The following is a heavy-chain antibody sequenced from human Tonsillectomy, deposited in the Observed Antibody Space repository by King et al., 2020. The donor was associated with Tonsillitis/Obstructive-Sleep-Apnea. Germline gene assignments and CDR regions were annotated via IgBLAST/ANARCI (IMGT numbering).Heavy chain of an antibody. V-gene: IGHV3-64*01. D-gene: IGHD2-2*01. J-gene: IGHJ6*03. CDR2: ISSNGGST. Sequence: EVQLVESGGGLVQPGGSLRLSCAASGFTFRSYSMHWVRQAPGKGLEYVSGISSNGGSTSYANSVKGRFTISRDNSKNTVYLHMGRLRAEDMAVYYCVRDEGHCSSTSCTYMDVWGKGTAVTVSS. CDR3: VRDEGHCSSTSCTYMDV. CDR1: GFTFRSYS.